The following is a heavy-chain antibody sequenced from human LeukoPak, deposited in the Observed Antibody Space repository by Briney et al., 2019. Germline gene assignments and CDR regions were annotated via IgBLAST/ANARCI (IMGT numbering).Heavy chain of an antibody. D-gene: IGHD2-21*02. Sequence: HSETLSLTCTVSGGSISRYYWNWIRQPAGKGLEWIGRIYTSGTTNYNPSLKSRVTMSVDTSKNQFSLKLSSVTAADTAVYYCARGGAYCGGDCYLDYWGQGTLVTVSS. J-gene: IGHJ4*02. CDR1: GGSISRYY. CDR3: ARGGAYCGGDCYLDY. CDR2: IYTSGTT. V-gene: IGHV4-4*07.